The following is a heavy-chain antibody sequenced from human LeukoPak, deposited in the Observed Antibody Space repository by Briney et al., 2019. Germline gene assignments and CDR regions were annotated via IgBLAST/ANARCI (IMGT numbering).Heavy chain of an antibody. CDR2: IYYSGST. CDR1: GGSISSSSYY. CDR3: VSYGSGSYYIDLPFDY. J-gene: IGHJ4*02. V-gene: IGHV4-39*01. D-gene: IGHD3-10*01. Sequence: PSETLSLTCTVSGGSISSSSYYWGWIRQPPGKGLEWIGSIYYSGSTYYNPSLKSRVTISVDTPKNQFSLKLSSVIAADTAVYYCVSYGSGSYYIDLPFDYWGQGTLVTVSS.